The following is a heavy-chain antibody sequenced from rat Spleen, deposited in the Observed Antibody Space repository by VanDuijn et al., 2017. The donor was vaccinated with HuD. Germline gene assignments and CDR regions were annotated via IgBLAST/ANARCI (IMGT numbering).Heavy chain of an antibody. Sequence: EVQLVESGGGLVQPGRSMKLSCAASGFTFSDYNMAWVRQAPTKGLEWVATISSEGRSSYYRDSVKGRFTISGDSAKSTLYLQMDSWRAEDTATYYCARHNSGYGYMDAWGQGASVTVSS. CDR3: ARHNSGYGYMDA. D-gene: IGHD4-3*01. CDR1: GFTFSDYN. CDR2: ISSEGRSS. V-gene: IGHV5-7*01. J-gene: IGHJ4*01.